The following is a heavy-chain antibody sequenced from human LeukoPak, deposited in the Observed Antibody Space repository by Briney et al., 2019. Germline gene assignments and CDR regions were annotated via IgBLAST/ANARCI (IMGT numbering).Heavy chain of an antibody. CDR3: AREIIMVRRVTDY. D-gene: IGHD3-10*01. V-gene: IGHV4-34*01. Sequence: SETLSLTCAVYGGSFSGYYWSWIRQPPGKGLEWIGEINHSGSTNYNPSLKSRVTISVDTSKNQFSLKLSSVATPDTAGYNCAREIIMVRRVTDYWGQGTPVTVSS. CDR2: INHSGST. CDR1: GGSFSGYY. J-gene: IGHJ4*02.